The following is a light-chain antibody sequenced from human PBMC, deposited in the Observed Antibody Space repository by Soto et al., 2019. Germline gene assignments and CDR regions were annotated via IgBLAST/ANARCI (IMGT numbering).Light chain of an antibody. J-gene: IGKJ3*01. V-gene: IGKV3-11*01. CDR2: DVS. CDR1: QSVGNY. Sequence: EIVLTQSPATLSLSPGERATLSCRASQSVGNYLAWYQQKPGQAPRLLIYDVSNRATGIPARFSGSGSGTDFTLTISNLEPEDFAVYFCQQRNRWPPIFTLALGRRSIS. CDR3: QQRNRWPPIFT.